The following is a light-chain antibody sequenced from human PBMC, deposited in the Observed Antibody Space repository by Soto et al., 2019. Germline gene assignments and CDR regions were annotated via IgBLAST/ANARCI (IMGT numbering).Light chain of an antibody. CDR3: KQYNNWPLA. J-gene: IGKJ1*01. Sequence: EIVMTQSPATLSVSPGERATLSCRASQSVSSNLAWYQQKPGQAPRLLIYGASTRATCIPARFSGSGSGTEFTLTISSLQSEDFAVYYCKQYNNWPLAFGQGTKVEIK. CDR2: GAS. V-gene: IGKV3-15*01. CDR1: QSVSSN.